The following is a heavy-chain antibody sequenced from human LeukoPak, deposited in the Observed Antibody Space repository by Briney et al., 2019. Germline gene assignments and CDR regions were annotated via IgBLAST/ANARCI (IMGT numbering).Heavy chain of an antibody. D-gene: IGHD1-26*01. CDR2: IYHSGST. V-gene: IGHV4-38-2*01. CDR3: ARHYFGGSYTFDY. J-gene: IGHJ4*02. CDR1: GYSISSGYY. Sequence: SETLSLTCAVSGYSISSGYYWGWIRQPPGKGLEWIGSIYHSGSTYYNPSLKSRVTISVDTSKNQFSLKLSSVTAADTAVYYCARHYFGGSYTFDYWGQGTLVTVSS.